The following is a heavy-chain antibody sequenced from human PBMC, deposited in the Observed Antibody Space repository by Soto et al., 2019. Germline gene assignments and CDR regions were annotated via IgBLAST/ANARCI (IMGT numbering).Heavy chain of an antibody. V-gene: IGHV4-39*01. J-gene: IGHJ5*02. Sequence: SETLSLTCAASGGSISSRGVSWGWIRQPPGKGLEWIGTIYYSGSTYYNPSLKRRVTISVDTSKNQFSLKLSSVTAADTAVYYCATRNWFDPWGQGTLVTVPS. CDR2: IYYSGST. CDR1: GGSISSRGVS. CDR3: ATRNWFDP.